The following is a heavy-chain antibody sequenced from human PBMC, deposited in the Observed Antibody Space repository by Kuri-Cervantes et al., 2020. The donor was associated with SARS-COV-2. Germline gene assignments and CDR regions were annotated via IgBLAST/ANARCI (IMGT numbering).Heavy chain of an antibody. CDR3: AREAPCRIVGASCYGMDV. Sequence: GESLKISCAASGFTFSSYSMNWVRQAPGKGLEWVSYISSSSSTIHYADSVKGRFTISRDNAKSSLYLQMNSLRDEDTAVYYCAREAPCRIVGASCYGMDVWGQGTTVTVSS. D-gene: IGHD1-26*01. J-gene: IGHJ6*02. V-gene: IGHV3-48*02. CDR2: ISSSSSTI. CDR1: GFTFSSYS.